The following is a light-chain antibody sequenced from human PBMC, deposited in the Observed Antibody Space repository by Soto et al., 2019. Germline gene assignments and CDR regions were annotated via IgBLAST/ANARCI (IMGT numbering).Light chain of an antibody. V-gene: IGKV1D-12*01. CDR1: QGISRS. CDR2: SAS. J-gene: IGKJ5*01. Sequence: DIQMTQSRSSVSASVGDRVTITCQASQGISRSLAWYQQKPGKAPKLMIYSASSLQSGVPSRFSGSGFGTDFTLTISSLKPEDFATYYCQQADTFPITFGQGKRREI. CDR3: QQADTFPIT.